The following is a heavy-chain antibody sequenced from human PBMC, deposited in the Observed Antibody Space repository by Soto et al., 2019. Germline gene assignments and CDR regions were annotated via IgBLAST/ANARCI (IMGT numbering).Heavy chain of an antibody. CDR1: GGSISSYY. D-gene: IGHD3-10*01. CDR3: ARRWFGELSHFDY. Sequence: QVQLQESGPGLVKPSETLSLTCTVSGGSISSYYWSWIRQPPGKGLEWIGYIYYSGSTNYNPSLKSRVTISVDTSKNQFSLKLSSVTAADTAVYYCARRWFGELSHFDYWGQGTLVTVSS. CDR2: IYYSGST. V-gene: IGHV4-59*01. J-gene: IGHJ4*02.